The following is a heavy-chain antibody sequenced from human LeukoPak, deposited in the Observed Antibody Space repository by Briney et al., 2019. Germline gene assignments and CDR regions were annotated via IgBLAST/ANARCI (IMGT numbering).Heavy chain of an antibody. Sequence: GSLRLSCAASGFTFRNAWMSRVRQAPGKGLEWVGRVKSITDGGTTDYVPPVKGRFSISRDDSGSTLYLQMNSLTTEDTAVYYCTKATPDSSGWIDYWGQGTLVTVSS. CDR1: GFTFRNAW. CDR2: VKSITDGGTT. J-gene: IGHJ4*02. CDR3: TKATPDSSGWIDY. D-gene: IGHD6-19*01. V-gene: IGHV3-15*01.